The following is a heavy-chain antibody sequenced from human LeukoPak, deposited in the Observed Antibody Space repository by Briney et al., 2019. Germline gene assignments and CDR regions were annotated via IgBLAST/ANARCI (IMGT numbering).Heavy chain of an antibody. CDR3: ARDLGSSSSF. Sequence: GGSLRLSCAASGFTVSSNYMSRVRQAPGKGLEWVSVIYSGGSTYYADSVKGRFTISRDNAKNSLYLQMNSLRAEDTAVYYCARDLGSSSSFWGQGTLVTVSS. CDR2: IYSGGST. J-gene: IGHJ4*02. D-gene: IGHD6-6*01. V-gene: IGHV3-53*01. CDR1: GFTVSSNY.